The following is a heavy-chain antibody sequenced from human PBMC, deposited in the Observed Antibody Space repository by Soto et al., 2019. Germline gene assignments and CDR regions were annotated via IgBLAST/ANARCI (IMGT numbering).Heavy chain of an antibody. V-gene: IGHV3-23*01. CDR2: LSTSGGST. CDR1: GFTFSIYA. CDR3: AKAGTHSYFDY. D-gene: IGHD1-1*01. Sequence: GGSLRLSCAASGFTFSIYAMNWVRQAPGKGLEWVSALSTSGGSTYYADSVKGRFTISRDNSKNALYLQMNSLRAEDTAMYYCAKAGTHSYFDYWGQGTLATVSS. J-gene: IGHJ4*02.